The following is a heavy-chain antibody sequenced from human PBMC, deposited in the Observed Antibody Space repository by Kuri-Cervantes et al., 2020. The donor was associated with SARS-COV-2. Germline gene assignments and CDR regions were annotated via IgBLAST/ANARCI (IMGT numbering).Heavy chain of an antibody. CDR3: GSLYDSSGYSDAFDL. Sequence: GGSLRLSCKDSGDRFTSYWISWVRQMPGKGLEWMGRIDPSDSYTHYSPSFQGHVTISIDKSINTAYLQWSSLNASDTAMYYCGSLYDSSGYSDAFDLWGQGTMVTVSS. CDR1: GDRFTSYW. V-gene: IGHV5-10-1*01. D-gene: IGHD3-22*01. J-gene: IGHJ3*01. CDR2: IDPSDSYT.